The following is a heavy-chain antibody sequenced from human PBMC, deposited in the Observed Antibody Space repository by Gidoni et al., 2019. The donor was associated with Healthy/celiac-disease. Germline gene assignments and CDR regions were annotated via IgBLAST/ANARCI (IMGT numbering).Heavy chain of an antibody. V-gene: IGHV3-9*01. CDR1: GFTFDDYA. CDR3: AKDDRRSSGWYSSSYYYYGMDV. D-gene: IGHD6-19*01. Sequence: EVQLVESGGGLVQPGRSLRLSCAASGFTFDDYAMHWVRQAPGKGLEWVSGIRWNSGSIGYADSVKGRFTISRDNAKNSLYLQMNSLRAEDTALYYCAKDDRRSSGWYSSSYYYYGMDVWGQGTTVTVSS. CDR2: IRWNSGSI. J-gene: IGHJ6*02.